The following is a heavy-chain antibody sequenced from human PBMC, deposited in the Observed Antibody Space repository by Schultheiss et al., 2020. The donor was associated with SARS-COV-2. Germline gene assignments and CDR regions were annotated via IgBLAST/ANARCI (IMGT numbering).Heavy chain of an antibody. D-gene: IGHD6-13*01. CDR2: IYTSGST. Sequence: SETLSLTCTVSGGSISSYYWSWIRQPPGKGLEWIGRIYTSGSTNYNPSLKSRVTISVDTSKNQFSLKLSSVTAADTAVYYCASAYSSSWYGGEYFQHWGQGTLVTVSS. J-gene: IGHJ1*01. V-gene: IGHV4-4*07. CDR1: GGSISSYY. CDR3: ASAYSSSWYGGEYFQH.